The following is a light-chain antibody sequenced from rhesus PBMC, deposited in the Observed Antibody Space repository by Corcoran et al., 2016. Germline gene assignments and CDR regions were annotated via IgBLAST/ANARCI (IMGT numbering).Light chain of an antibody. J-gene: IGKJ1*01. V-gene: IGKV1-36*02. CDR2: AAS. CDR3: LQGYSTPWT. Sequence: DIQMTQSPSSLSASVGDRVTITCRASQGISDYLSWYQHKPGKAPKRLIYAASSLESGVPSRSSGSGSGTEFTLTSRSLQPEDFAAYCCLQGYSTPWTFGLGTKVEIK. CDR1: QGISDY.